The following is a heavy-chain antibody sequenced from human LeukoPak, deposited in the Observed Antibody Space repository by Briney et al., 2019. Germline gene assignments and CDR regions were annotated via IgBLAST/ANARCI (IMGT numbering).Heavy chain of an antibody. Sequence: SETLSLTCTVSGGSINTYYWSWIRQPPGKGLEWIGYIYYSGSTNYNPSLKSRVTISVDTSKNQFSLKLSSVTAADTAVYYCARRWLAFDIWGQGTMVTVSP. CDR1: GGSINTYY. CDR2: IYYSGST. CDR3: ARRWLAFDI. V-gene: IGHV4-59*01. J-gene: IGHJ3*02. D-gene: IGHD5-24*01.